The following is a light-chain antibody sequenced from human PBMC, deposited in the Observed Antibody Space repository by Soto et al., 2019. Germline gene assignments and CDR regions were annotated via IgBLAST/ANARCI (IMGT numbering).Light chain of an antibody. Sequence: DSVMTQSPLSLPVTPGEPASISCRSSQSLLHSNGYNYLDWYLQKPGQSPQLLIYLGSNRASGVPDRFSGSGSGTDFTLKISRVEAEDVGVYYCMQALQPQTFGQGTKVEIK. J-gene: IGKJ1*01. CDR3: MQALQPQT. CDR1: QSLLHSNGYNY. CDR2: LGS. V-gene: IGKV2-28*01.